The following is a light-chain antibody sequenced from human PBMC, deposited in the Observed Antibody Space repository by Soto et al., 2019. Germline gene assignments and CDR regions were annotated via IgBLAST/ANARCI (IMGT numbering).Light chain of an antibody. V-gene: IGKV3-20*01. CDR1: QSVSGNY. Sequence: EVMLTQSPGTLSLSPGERATLSCRASQSVSGNYLAWYQQRPGQSPRLLIYGSSDRATGIPDRFSGSGSGTDFTLTISRVEPEDFAVYYCQQYGSSPPYTFGQGTKLEIK. J-gene: IGKJ2*01. CDR3: QQYGSSPPYT. CDR2: GSS.